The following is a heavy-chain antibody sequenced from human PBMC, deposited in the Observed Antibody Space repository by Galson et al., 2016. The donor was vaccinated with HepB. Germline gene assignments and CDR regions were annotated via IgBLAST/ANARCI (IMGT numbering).Heavy chain of an antibody. Sequence: SLRLSCAASGFAFRSYAMSWVRQAPGKGLEWVSAISAGAVSTYYAASVKGRFTVSRDNSKNPLYLQMNSLRVEGTAIYYCAKDPASFYYDGGFHPHDSRGQGTLVTVSS. J-gene: IGHJ4*02. CDR3: AKDPASFYYDGGFHPHDS. D-gene: IGHD3-22*01. CDR2: ISAGAVST. CDR1: GFAFRSYA. V-gene: IGHV3-23*01.